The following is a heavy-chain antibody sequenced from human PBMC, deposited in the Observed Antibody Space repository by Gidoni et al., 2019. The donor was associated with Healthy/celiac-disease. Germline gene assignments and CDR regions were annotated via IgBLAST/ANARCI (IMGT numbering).Heavy chain of an antibody. CDR1: GGSISSYY. CDR3: ARVWRAQWLVLDY. CDR2: IYYSGST. J-gene: IGHJ4*02. Sequence: QVQLQESGPGLVKPSETLSLTCTVSGGSISSYYWSWIRQPPGKGLEWIGYIYYSGSTNYNPSLKSRVTISVDTSKNQFSLKLSSVTAADTAVYYCARVWRAQWLVLDYWGQGTLVTVSS. V-gene: IGHV4-59*01. D-gene: IGHD6-19*01.